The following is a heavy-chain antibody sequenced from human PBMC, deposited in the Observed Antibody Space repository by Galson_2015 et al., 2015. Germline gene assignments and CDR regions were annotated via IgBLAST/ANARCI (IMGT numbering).Heavy chain of an antibody. Sequence: SLRLSCAASGFTFSSYSMNRVRQAPGKGLEWVSYISSSSSTIYYADSVKGRFTISRDNAKNSLYLQMNSLRDEDTAVYYCARASTVTTWYYYYYGMDVWGQGTTVTVSS. CDR2: ISSSSSTI. CDR3: ARASTVTTWYYYYYGMDV. CDR1: GFTFSSYS. D-gene: IGHD4-11*01. V-gene: IGHV3-48*02. J-gene: IGHJ6*02.